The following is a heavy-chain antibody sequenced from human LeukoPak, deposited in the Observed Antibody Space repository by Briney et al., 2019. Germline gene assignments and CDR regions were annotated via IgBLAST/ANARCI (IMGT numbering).Heavy chain of an antibody. CDR3: AKAAFYYDTSGYYLTDY. V-gene: IGHV3-53*01. D-gene: IGHD3-22*01. Sequence: PGGSLRLSCAVSGFIVSNNYMSWVRQAPGKGLEWVSILYADGTTYYADSVKGRFTISRDNSKNTLDLQMNSLRVEDTAVYYCAKAAFYYDTSGYYLTDYWGQGTLVTVSS. CDR1: GFIVSNNY. CDR2: LYADGTT. J-gene: IGHJ4*02.